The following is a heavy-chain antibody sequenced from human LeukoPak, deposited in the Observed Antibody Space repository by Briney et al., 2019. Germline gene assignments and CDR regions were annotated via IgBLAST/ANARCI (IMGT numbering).Heavy chain of an antibody. V-gene: IGHV3-9*01. Sequence: GRSLRLSCAASGFTFDDYAMHWVRQGPGKGLEWVSSISWDSGSIGYADSVKGRFTISRDNAKNSLNLQMNSLRAEDTALYYCVKGDYGDYVSAFDIWGQGTMVTVSS. CDR1: GFTFDDYA. CDR2: ISWDSGSI. CDR3: VKGDYGDYVSAFDI. J-gene: IGHJ3*02. D-gene: IGHD4-17*01.